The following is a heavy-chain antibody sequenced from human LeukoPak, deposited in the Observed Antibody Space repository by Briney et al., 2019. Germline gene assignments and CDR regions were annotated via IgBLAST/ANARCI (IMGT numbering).Heavy chain of an antibody. CDR3: ARSPEITMIVVVDAFDI. CDR2: ISSSSSYI. V-gene: IGHV3-21*01. Sequence: GGSLRLSCVASGFTFSNYAVNWVRQAPGKGLEWVSSISSSSSYIYYADSVKGRFTISRDNAKNSLYLQMNSLRAEDTAVYYCARSPEITMIVVVDAFDIWGQGTMVTVSS. J-gene: IGHJ3*02. D-gene: IGHD3-22*01. CDR1: GFTFSNYA.